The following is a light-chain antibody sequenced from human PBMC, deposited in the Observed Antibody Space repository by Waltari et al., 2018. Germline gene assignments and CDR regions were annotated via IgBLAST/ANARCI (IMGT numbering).Light chain of an antibody. Sequence: GPLSLSPGESATLACRASQSIGRYLVWYQQKPGQAPRLLIYGASSRAAGIPDRFSGSGSGTDFSLTISRLEPEDFAVYYCQNHERLPAVFGQGTKVEIK. V-gene: IGKV3-20*01. J-gene: IGKJ1*01. CDR1: QSIGRY. CDR3: QNHERLPAV. CDR2: GAS.